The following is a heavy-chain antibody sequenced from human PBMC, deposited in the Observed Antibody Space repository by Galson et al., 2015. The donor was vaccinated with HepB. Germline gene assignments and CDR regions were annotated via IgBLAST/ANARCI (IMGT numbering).Heavy chain of an antibody. CDR3: ARTPSVRYYPNYYFDH. CDR1: GFSLTTSGMC. Sequence: PALVKPTQTLTLTCTFSGFSLTTSGMCVSWIRQPPGKALEWLAVIDWNDDKYYNTSLKTRLTISKDTSENQVVLTMTNMDPVDTATYYCARTPSVRYYPNYYFDHWGQGILVTVSS. D-gene: IGHD1-26*01. J-gene: IGHJ4*02. CDR2: IDWNDDK. V-gene: IGHV2-70*01.